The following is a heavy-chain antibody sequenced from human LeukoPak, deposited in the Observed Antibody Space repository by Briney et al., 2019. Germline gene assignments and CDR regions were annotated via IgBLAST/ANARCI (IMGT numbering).Heavy chain of an antibody. D-gene: IGHD4-17*01. CDR3: ARVGYYGDYALALDH. CDR1: GFTISSYW. J-gene: IGHJ4*02. V-gene: IGHV3-23*01. CDR2: VSDGGSST. Sequence: GGTLRLSCAASGFTISSYWKSWGRQAPAKGQERDSAVSDGGSSTYYAESVKGRFTISRDSSKSTLYLQMSSLTVEDTALYYCARVGYYGDYALALDHWGQGTLVSVSS.